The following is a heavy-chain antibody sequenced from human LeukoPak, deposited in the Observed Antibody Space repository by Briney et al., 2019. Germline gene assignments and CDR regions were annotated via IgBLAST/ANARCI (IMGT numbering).Heavy chain of an antibody. Sequence: PGGSLRLSCAASGFTFSRYSMSWVRQAPGKGLEWVSYIGSSGSTIYYADSVKGRFTISRDNAKNSLYLQMNSLRDEDTAVYYCARLWGYCSGGSCYSTPYWGQGTLVTVSS. D-gene: IGHD2-15*01. CDR1: GFTFSRYS. V-gene: IGHV3-48*02. CDR3: ARLWGYCSGGSCYSTPY. CDR2: IGSSGSTI. J-gene: IGHJ4*02.